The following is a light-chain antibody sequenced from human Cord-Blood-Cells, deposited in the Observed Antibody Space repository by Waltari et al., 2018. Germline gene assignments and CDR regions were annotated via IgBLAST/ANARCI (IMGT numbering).Light chain of an antibody. J-gene: IGLJ3*02. CDR2: EVS. CDR3: CSYAGSYTFGV. Sequence: QSALTQPRSVSGSPGQSVTISCTGTSSDVGGYNYVSWYQQHPGKAPKLMIYEVSKRPSGGPDRSSGSKAGNTASLTISGLQAEDEADYYCCSYAGSYTFGVFGGGTKLTVL. V-gene: IGLV2-11*01. CDR1: SSDVGGYNY.